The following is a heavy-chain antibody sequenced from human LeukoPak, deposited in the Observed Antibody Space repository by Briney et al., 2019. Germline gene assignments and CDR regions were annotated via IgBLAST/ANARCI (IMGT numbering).Heavy chain of an antibody. Sequence: GGSLRLSCAASGFTFRSYWMSWVRQAPGKGLEWVANIKEDGSEKYYVDSVKGRFTISRDNAKNSLYLQMNSLRAEDTAVYYCARSTIALVFDYWGQGTLVTVSS. CDR1: GFTFRSYW. D-gene: IGHD1-26*01. CDR2: IKEDGSEK. CDR3: ARSTIALVFDY. V-gene: IGHV3-7*05. J-gene: IGHJ4*02.